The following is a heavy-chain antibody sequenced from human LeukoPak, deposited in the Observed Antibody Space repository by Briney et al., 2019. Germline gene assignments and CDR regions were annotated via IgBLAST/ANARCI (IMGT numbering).Heavy chain of an antibody. CDR1: GGSISSGDYY. CDR2: IYYSGST. CDR3: ARGHSIVATDY. Sequence: SQTLSLTCTVSGGSISSGDYYWSWIRQPPGKGLEWIGYIYYSGSTYYNPSLKSRATISVDTSKNQFSLKLSSVTAADTAVYYCARGHSIVATDYWGQGTLVTVSS. J-gene: IGHJ4*02. V-gene: IGHV4-30-4*01. D-gene: IGHD5-12*01.